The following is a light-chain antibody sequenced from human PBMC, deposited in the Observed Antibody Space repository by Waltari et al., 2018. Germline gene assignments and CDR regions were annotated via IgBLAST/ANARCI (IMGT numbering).Light chain of an antibody. Sequence: QSALTQPASVSGSPGQSITISCTGTSSDVAAYNYVSWYQQHPGKAPKLMIYEVSNRPSGVSNRFSGSKSGSTASLTISGLQAEDEADYYCSSYTTRISVVFGAGTKVTVV. CDR3: SSYTTRISVV. CDR2: EVS. J-gene: IGLJ2*01. V-gene: IGLV2-14*01. CDR1: SSDVAAYNY.